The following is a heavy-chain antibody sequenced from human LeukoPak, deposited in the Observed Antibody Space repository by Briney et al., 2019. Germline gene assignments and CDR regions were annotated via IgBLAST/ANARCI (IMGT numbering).Heavy chain of an antibody. D-gene: IGHD1-14*01. V-gene: IGHV1-24*01. CDR3: AVGIC. CDR1: GFTLTRVS. CDR2: LDPEIGEI. J-gene: IGHJ3*01. Sequence: ASVKVSCKLSGFTLTRVSMGWVRRAPGQGFEWMGGLDPEIGEIIYAPSFQNRVSMTEDTTAETAYMEMTSLTYTHAANYFCAVGICWDEGTLVTVSS.